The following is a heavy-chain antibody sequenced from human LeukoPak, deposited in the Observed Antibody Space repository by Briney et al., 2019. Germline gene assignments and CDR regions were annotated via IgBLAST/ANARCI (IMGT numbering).Heavy chain of an antibody. CDR3: ARAARGIVGATGDAFDI. J-gene: IGHJ3*02. CDR1: GYSISSGYY. V-gene: IGHV4-38-2*02. CDR2: IYHSGST. Sequence: SETLSLTCTVSGYSISSGYYWGWIRPPPGKGLEWIGSIYHSGSTYYNPSLKSRVTISVDTSKNQFSLKLSSVTAADTAVYYCARAARGIVGATGDAFDIWGQGTMVTVSS. D-gene: IGHD1-26*01.